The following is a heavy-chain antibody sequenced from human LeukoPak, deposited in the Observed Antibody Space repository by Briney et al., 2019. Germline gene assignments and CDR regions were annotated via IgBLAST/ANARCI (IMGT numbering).Heavy chain of an antibody. Sequence: ASVKVSCKASVYTFTGYYMHWVRQAPGQGLEWMGWINPNSGGTNYAQKFQGRVTMTRDTSISTAYMELSRLRSDDTAVYYCARLVIAVAGDGETGYWGQGTLVTVSS. CDR3: ARLVIAVAGDGETGY. J-gene: IGHJ4*02. CDR1: VYTFTGYY. CDR2: INPNSGGT. V-gene: IGHV1-2*02. D-gene: IGHD6-19*01.